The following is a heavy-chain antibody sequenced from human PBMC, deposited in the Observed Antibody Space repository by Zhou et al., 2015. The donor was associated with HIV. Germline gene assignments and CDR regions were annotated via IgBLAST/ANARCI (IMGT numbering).Heavy chain of an antibody. Sequence: EVQLVESGGRLGKAWGGSLRLSCTASGFTFNNAWMSWVRQAPGKGLEWVGRIKSKSDGGTIDYAAPVKGRFTISRDDSKNTLSLQMNSLKTEDTAVYYCSTVRSSTSWEGSLYYYYYYMAVWAKGPRSPSP. D-gene: IGHD2-2*01. CDR3: STVRSSTSWEGSLYYYYYYMAV. J-gene: IGHJ6*03. CDR1: GFTFNNAW. CDR2: IKSKSDGGTI. V-gene: IGHV3-15*01.